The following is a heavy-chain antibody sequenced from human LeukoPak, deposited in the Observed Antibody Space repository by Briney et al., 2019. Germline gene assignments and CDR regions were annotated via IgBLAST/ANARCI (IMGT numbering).Heavy chain of an antibody. J-gene: IGHJ4*02. CDR1: GGSISSYY. D-gene: IGHD3-22*01. V-gene: IGHV4-59*01. CDR3: ARVVVANIFDY. Sequence: SETLSLTCTVSGGSISSYYWSWIRQPPGKGLEWIGYIYYSGSTNYNPSLKSRVTISVDTSKNQFSLKLSSVTAADTAVYYCARVVVANIFDYWGQGTLVTVSS. CDR2: IYYSGST.